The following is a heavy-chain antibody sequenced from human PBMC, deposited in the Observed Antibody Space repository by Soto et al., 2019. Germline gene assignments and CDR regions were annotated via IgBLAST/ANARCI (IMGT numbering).Heavy chain of an antibody. J-gene: IGHJ5*02. CDR1: GGSISSGDYY. CDR3: ARGGVTMVREVDNWFDP. Sequence: QVQLQESGPGLVKPSQTLSLTCTVSGGSISSGDYYWSWIRQPPGKGLEWIGYIYYSGSTYYNPSLKSRVTISVDTSKNQFPLKLSSVTAADTAVYYCARGGVTMVREVDNWFDPWGQGTLVTVSS. V-gene: IGHV4-30-4*01. D-gene: IGHD3-10*01. CDR2: IYYSGST.